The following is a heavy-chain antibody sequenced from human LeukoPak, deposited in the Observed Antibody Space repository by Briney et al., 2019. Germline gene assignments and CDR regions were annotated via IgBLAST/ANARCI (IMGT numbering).Heavy chain of an antibody. D-gene: IGHD1-26*01. Sequence: SETLSLTCTVSGGSISSSSYYWGWIRQPPGKGLEWIGSIYYSGSTYYNPSLKSRVTISVDTSKNQFSLKLSSVTAADTAVYYCARGHSGSYSGAFDIWGQGTMVTVSS. V-gene: IGHV4-39*07. CDR2: IYYSGST. CDR3: ARGHSGSYSGAFDI. J-gene: IGHJ3*02. CDR1: GGSISSSSYY.